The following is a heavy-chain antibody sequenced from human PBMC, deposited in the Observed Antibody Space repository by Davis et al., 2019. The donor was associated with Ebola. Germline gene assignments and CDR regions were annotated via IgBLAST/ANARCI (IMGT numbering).Heavy chain of an antibody. CDR1: GGSISSYY. CDR2: IYTSGST. CDR3: ARDVPYYDYIWGSSFSDY. D-gene: IGHD3-16*01. V-gene: IGHV4-4*07. Sequence: PSETLSLTCTVSGGSISSYYWSWIRQPAGKGLEWIGRIYTSGSTNYNPSLKSRVTMSVDTSKNQFSLKLSSVTAADTAVYYCARDVPYYDYIWGSSFSDYWGQGTLVTVSS. J-gene: IGHJ4*02.